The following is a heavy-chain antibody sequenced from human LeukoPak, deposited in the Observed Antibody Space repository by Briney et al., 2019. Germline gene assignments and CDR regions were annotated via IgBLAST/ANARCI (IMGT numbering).Heavy chain of an antibody. V-gene: IGHV1-69*01. CDR3: ARAEYYYDSSGENWFDP. D-gene: IGHD3-22*01. J-gene: IGHJ5*02. Sequence: GASVKVSCKASGGTFSSYAISWVRQAPGQGLEWMGGIIPIFGTANYAQKFQGRVTITADESTSTAYMELSSLRSEDTAVYYCARAEYYYDSSGENWFDPWGQGTLVTVPS. CDR2: IIPIFGTA. CDR1: GGTFSSYA.